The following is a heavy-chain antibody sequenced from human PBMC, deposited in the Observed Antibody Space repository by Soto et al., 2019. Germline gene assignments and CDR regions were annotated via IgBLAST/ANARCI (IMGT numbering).Heavy chain of an antibody. CDR2: MNPNSGNT. D-gene: IGHD6-19*01. CDR3: ARAYTWGVAVAGT. J-gene: IGHJ4*02. Sequence: ASVKVSCKASGYTFTSFDINWVRQATGQGLEWMGWMNPNSGNTGYAQKFQGRVTMTRNTSISTAYMELSSLISEDTAVYYCARAYTWGVAVAGTWGQGTLVTVSS. CDR1: GYTFTSFD. V-gene: IGHV1-8*01.